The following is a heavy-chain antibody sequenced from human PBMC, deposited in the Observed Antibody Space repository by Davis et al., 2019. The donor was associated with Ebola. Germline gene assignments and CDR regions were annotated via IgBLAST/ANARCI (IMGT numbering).Heavy chain of an antibody. D-gene: IGHD3-10*01. Sequence: TRYSPSFQGQVTISADKSISTAYLQWSSLKASDTAMYYCARLNWYYGLGSYPADVWGQGTTVTVSS. J-gene: IGHJ6*02. CDR3: ARLNWYYGLGSYPADV. CDR2: T. V-gene: IGHV5-51*01.